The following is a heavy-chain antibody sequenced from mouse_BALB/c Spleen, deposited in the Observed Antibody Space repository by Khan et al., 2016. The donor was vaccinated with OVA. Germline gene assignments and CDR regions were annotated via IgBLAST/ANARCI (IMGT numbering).Heavy chain of an antibody. CDR2: IYPGSDNT. CDR3: AREWAGWFPY. J-gene: IGHJ3*01. Sequence: QVQLKQSGAELARPGTSVTLSCKASGYTFTDYYITWMRQRTGQGLEWIGEIYPGSDNTYYNEKFKGKATLTADKSSSTAYMQLSSLTSEDSAVYFCAREWAGWFPYWGQGTLVTVSA. CDR1: GYTFTDYY. V-gene: IGHV1-77*01.